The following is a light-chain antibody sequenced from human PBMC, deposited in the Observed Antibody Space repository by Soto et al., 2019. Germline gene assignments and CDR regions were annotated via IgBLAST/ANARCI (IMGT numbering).Light chain of an antibody. J-gene: IGLJ1*01. CDR3: SSYTSSTDYA. V-gene: IGLV2-14*01. Sequence: QSVLTQPASVSGSPGQSITISCTGTSSDVGTYNYVSWYQQHPGKAPKLIIYEVSNRPSGVSNRFSGSKSGNTASLTISGLQAEDEADYYCSSYTSSTDYAFGTGTKVTVL. CDR1: SSDVGTYNY. CDR2: EVS.